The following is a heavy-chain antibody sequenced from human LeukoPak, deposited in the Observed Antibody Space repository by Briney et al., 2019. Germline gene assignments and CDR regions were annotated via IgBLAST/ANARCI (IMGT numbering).Heavy chain of an antibody. CDR2: MNPNSGNT. CDR3: AKDRDSGSSYYYYYGMDV. Sequence: ASVKVSCKASGYTFTSYDINWVRQATGQGLEWMGWMNPNSGNTGYAQKFQGRVTITRNTSISTAYMELSSLRSEDTAVYYCAKDRDSGSSYYYYYGMDVWGQGTTVTVSS. CDR1: GYTFTSYD. D-gene: IGHD6-13*01. J-gene: IGHJ6*02. V-gene: IGHV1-8*03.